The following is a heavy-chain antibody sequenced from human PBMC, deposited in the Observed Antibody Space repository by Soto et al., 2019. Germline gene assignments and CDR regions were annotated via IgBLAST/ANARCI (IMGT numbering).Heavy chain of an antibody. D-gene: IGHD6-13*01. CDR1: RGSISSYY. V-gene: IGHV4-59*01. CDR3: ARGDSAASWSFFDS. CDR2: IYYSGST. J-gene: IGHJ4*02. Sequence: SETLSLPRTGPRGSISSYYWSWIRQPPGKGLEWSGYIYYSGSTKYNPTLKSRVTISVDTSKKQFSLKLSSVTAADTAVYYCARGDSAASWSFFDSWGQGALLTVAS.